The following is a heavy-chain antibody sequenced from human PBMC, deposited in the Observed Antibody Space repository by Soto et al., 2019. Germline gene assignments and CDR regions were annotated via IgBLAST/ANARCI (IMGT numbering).Heavy chain of an antibody. CDR3: ARVRIAARTGAYGMDV. Sequence: SETLSLTCTVSGGSISSYYWSWIRLPAGKGLEWIGRIYTSGSTNYNPSLKSRVTMSVDTSKNQFSLKLSSVTAADTAVYYCARVRIAARTGAYGMDVWGQGTTVTVSS. J-gene: IGHJ6*02. CDR1: GGSISSYY. V-gene: IGHV4-4*07. D-gene: IGHD6-6*01. CDR2: IYTSGST.